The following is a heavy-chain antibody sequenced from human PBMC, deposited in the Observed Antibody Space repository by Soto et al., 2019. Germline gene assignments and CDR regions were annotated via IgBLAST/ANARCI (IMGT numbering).Heavy chain of an antibody. CDR2: IYYSGST. CDR3: AREWPGYGLDY. D-gene: IGHD4-17*01. V-gene: IGHV4-31*03. Sequence: QVQLQESGPGLVKPSQTLSLTCTVSGGSISSGGYYWSWIRQHPGKGLEWIGYIYYSGSTYYNPSLKSRVTLSVDTSKNQYSLKLSSVTAADTAVYYCAREWPGYGLDYWCQGTLVTASS. CDR1: GGSISSGGYY. J-gene: IGHJ4*02.